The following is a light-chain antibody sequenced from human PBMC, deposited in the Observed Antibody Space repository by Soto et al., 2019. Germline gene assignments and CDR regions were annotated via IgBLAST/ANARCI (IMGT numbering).Light chain of an antibody. CDR1: QSISSY. J-gene: IGKJ1*01. Sequence: DLQMAQSPSSLSASVGDRVTITCRASQSISSYLNWYQQKPGKAPKLLIYAASSLQSGVPSRFSGSGSGTEFPLTISSLQPEDFATYYCQQSYSTPKTFGQGTKVEIK. CDR2: AAS. V-gene: IGKV1-39*01. CDR3: QQSYSTPKT.